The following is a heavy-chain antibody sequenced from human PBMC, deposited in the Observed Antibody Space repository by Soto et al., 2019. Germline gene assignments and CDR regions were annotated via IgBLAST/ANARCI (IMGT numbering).Heavy chain of an antibody. CDR3: ARVGAKFEAFDI. J-gene: IGHJ3*02. CDR2: IYYSGST. CDR1: GGSISIGGYY. D-gene: IGHD1-26*01. V-gene: IGHV4-31*03. Sequence: QVQLQESGPGLVKPSQTLSLTCTVSGGSISIGGYYWSWIRQHPGKGLEWIGYIYYSGSTYYNPSLNSRVTISVDTSKNQFSLKLSSVTAADTAVYYCARVGAKFEAFDIWGQGTMVTVSS.